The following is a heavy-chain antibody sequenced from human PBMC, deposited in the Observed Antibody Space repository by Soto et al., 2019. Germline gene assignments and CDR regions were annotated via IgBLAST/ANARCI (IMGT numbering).Heavy chain of an antibody. Sequence: QVQLQESGPGLVKPSETLSLTCTVSGGSISSYYWSWIRQPPGKGLEWIGYIYYSGSTNYNPSLKSLVTISVDTSKNQFSLKLSSVTAADTAVYYCARAYVDWGFDIWGQGTMVTVSS. CDR2: IYYSGST. V-gene: IGHV4-59*08. CDR3: ARAYVDWGFDI. CDR1: GGSISSYY. J-gene: IGHJ3*02. D-gene: IGHD3-16*01.